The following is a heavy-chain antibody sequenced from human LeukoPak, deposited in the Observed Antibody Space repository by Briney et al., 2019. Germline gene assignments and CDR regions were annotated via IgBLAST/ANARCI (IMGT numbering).Heavy chain of an antibody. CDR3: ARWRFGELLSPAYLFDY. D-gene: IGHD3-10*01. CDR1: GYSFTSYW. CDR2: IYPGDSDT. Sequence: GESLQISCKGSGYSFTSYWIGWVRQMPGKGLEWMGIIYPGDSDTRYSPSFQGQVTISADKSISTAYLQWSSLKASDTAMYYCARWRFGELLSPAYLFDYWGQGTLVTVSS. J-gene: IGHJ4*02. V-gene: IGHV5-51*01.